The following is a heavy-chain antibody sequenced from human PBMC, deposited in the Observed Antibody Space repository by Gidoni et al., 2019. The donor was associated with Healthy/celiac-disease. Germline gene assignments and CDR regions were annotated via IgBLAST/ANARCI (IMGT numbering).Heavy chain of an antibody. Sequence: QVQLVQSGAEVKKPGSSVKVSCKASGGTFSSYAISWVRQAPGQGLEWMGGIIPIFGTANYAQKFQGRVTITADESTSTAYMELSSLRSEDTAVYYCARGGPDRGVVTAIEGNTLYGMDVWGQGTTVTVSS. CDR1: GGTFSSYA. J-gene: IGHJ6*02. D-gene: IGHD2-21*02. CDR2: IIPIFGTA. CDR3: ARGGPDRGVVTAIEGNTLYGMDV. V-gene: IGHV1-69*01.